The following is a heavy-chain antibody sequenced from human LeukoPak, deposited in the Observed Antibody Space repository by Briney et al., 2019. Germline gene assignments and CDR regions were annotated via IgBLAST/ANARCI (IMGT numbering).Heavy chain of an antibody. CDR1: GFTFSSFE. V-gene: IGHV3-48*03. J-gene: IGHJ4*02. CDR3: ARSSGSYRPFDS. Sequence: GGSLRLSCAASGFTFSSFEVNWVRQAPGKGLEWILHISHTFDIKYADSVKGRFTISRDNAKNSQYLQMTSLRAQDTGIYYCARSSGSYRPFDSWGQGTLVIVSS. D-gene: IGHD3-22*01. CDR2: ISHTFDI.